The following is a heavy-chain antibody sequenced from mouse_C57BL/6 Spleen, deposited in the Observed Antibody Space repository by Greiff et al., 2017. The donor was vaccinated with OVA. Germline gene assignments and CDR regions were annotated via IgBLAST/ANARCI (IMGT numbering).Heavy chain of an antibody. D-gene: IGHD1-1*01. CDR1: GYTFTSYW. CDR3: TRCGDYYGSSYFDY. J-gene: IGHJ2*01. Sequence: VQLQQSGTVLARPGASVKMSCKTSGYTFTSYWMHWVKQRPGQGLEWIGAIYPGNSDTSYNQKFKGKAKLTAVTSASTAYMELSSLTNEDSAVYYCTRCGDYYGSSYFDYWGQGTTLTVSS. V-gene: IGHV1-5*01. CDR2: IYPGNSDT.